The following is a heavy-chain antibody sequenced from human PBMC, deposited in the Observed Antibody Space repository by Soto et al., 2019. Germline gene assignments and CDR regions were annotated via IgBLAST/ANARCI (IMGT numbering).Heavy chain of an antibody. J-gene: IGHJ4*02. V-gene: IGHV4-61*01. D-gene: IGHD4-17*01. Sequence: SETLSLTCSVSGGSVSDKTYYWSWVRQPPGKRLEWIGYVYYSGTTNYNPSLKSRVTISVDLSKNRFSLRLSSVTTADTALYYCARTTAVPNTLRSRYFFDYWGQGTLVTVSS. CDR2: VYYSGTT. CDR1: GGSVSDKTYY. CDR3: ARTTAVPNTLRSRYFFDY.